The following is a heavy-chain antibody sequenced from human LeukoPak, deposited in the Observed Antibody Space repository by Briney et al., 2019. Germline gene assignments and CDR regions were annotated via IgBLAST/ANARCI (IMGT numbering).Heavy chain of an antibody. CDR3: ARDGGYGSGSYYNVGVDY. CDR2: INVYNGDT. CDR1: GYTFTSSG. D-gene: IGHD3-10*01. Sequence: ASVKVSCKASGYTFTSSGISWVRQAPGQGLEWMAWINVYNGDTYYAQKFQGRVTMTTDTSTSTAYMELRSLRADDTAVYYCARDGGYGSGSYYNVGVDYWGQGTLVTVSS. V-gene: IGHV1-18*01. J-gene: IGHJ4*02.